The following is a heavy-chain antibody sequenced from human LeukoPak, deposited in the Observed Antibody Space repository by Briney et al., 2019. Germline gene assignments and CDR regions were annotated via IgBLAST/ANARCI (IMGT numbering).Heavy chain of an antibody. CDR3: AHNLGVTNHFDY. J-gene: IGHJ4*02. Sequence: SGPTLVTPTQPLTLTCTFTWFSPGTNGGSVCWIRQFPGTDLAWLALIYWDEDKRYSPSLKSRHTITKDTSKNQMVLTMTNMDPVDTATYYCAHNLGVTNHFDYWGQGTLVTVSS. CDR2: IYWDEDK. V-gene: IGHV2-5*02. D-gene: IGHD1-26*01. CDR1: WFSPGTNGGS.